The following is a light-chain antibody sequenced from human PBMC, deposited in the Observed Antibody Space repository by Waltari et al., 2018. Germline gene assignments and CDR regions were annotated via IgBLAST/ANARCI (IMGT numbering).Light chain of an antibody. CDR2: DTS. J-gene: IGKJ3*01. CDR1: QSVGNF. Sequence: EIVLTQSPATLSLSPGERATLSCKASQSVGNFLAWFQQKPGQAPRLLIYDTSNRAPGVPARFGGSGSGTEFTLSSSSLEPEDFAVYYCQQRNSWPLRVTFGPGTKVESK. V-gene: IGKV3-11*01. CDR3: QQRNSWPLRVT.